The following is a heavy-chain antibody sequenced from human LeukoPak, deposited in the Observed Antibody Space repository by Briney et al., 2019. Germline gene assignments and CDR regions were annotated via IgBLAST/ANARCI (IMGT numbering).Heavy chain of an antibody. CDR3: AKAGTGVVIISY. J-gene: IGHJ4*02. V-gene: IGHV3-13*01. D-gene: IGHD3-3*01. CDR1: GFTFSSYD. Sequence: GGSLRLSCAASGFTFSSYDMHWVRQATGKGLEWVSAIGTAGDTYYPGSVKGRFTISRENAKNSLYLQMNSLRAGDTAVYYCAKAGTGVVIISYWGQGTLVTVSS. CDR2: IGTAGDT.